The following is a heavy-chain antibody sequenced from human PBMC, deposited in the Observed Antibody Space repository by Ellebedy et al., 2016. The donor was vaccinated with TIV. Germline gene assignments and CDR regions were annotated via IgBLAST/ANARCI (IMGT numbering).Heavy chain of an antibody. J-gene: IGHJ4*02. V-gene: IGHV3-15*01. CDR1: GFTFSNAW. Sequence: GGSLRLSXAVSGFTFSNAWMGWVRQAPGKGLEWVGRIRSKTEGGTTDYAAPVKGRFTISRDDSRNTLYLQMNSLKTEDTAVYYCRGVGYWGQGTLVTVSS. D-gene: IGHD1-26*01. CDR2: IRSKTEGGTT. CDR3: RGVGY.